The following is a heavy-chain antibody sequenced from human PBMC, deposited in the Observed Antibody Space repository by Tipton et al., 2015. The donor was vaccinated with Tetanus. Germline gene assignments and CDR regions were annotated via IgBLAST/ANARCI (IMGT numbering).Heavy chain of an antibody. V-gene: IGHV4-59*02. CDR2: VTYSQTT. CDR1: GGSVSTSH. D-gene: IGHD2-21*01. Sequence: TLSLTCTVSGGSVSTSHWAWLRQPPGKGLEWVGKVTYSQTTNYNSSLKSRVTISLDTSTSQFSLKLTSATAADTAVYYCARERIRLIGDVLFRYFDLWGRGTLVPVSS. CDR3: ARERIRLIGDVLFRYFDL. J-gene: IGHJ2*01.